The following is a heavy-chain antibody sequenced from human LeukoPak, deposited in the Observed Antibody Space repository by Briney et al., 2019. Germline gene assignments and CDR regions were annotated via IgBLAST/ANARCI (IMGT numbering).Heavy chain of an antibody. V-gene: IGHV3-21*01. CDR3: ARRHGGDAFDI. J-gene: IGHJ3*02. Sequence: GGSLRLSCAASGFTFSSYSMNWVRQAPGKGLEWVSSISSSSSYIYYADSVKGRSTISRDNAKNSLYLQMNSLRAEDTAVYYCARRHGGDAFDIWGQGTMVTVSS. CDR2: ISSSSSYI. CDR1: GFTFSSYS.